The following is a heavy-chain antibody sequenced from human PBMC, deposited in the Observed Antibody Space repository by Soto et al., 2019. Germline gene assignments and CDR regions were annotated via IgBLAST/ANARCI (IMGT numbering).Heavy chain of an antibody. J-gene: IGHJ4*02. D-gene: IGHD3-22*01. V-gene: IGHV4-39*01. CDR2: IYYSGST. Sequence: SETLSLTCTVSGGSISSSSYYWGWIRQPPGKGLEWIGSIYYSGSTYYNPSLKSRVTISVDTSKNQFSLKLSSVTAADTAVYYCARQEYYYDSSGYYTMRSYFDYWGQGTLVTVSS. CDR1: GGSISSSSYY. CDR3: ARQEYYYDSSGYYTMRSYFDY.